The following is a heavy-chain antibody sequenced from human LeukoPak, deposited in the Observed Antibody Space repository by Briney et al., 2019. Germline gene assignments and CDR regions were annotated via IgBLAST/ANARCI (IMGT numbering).Heavy chain of an antibody. CDR2: IYYSGST. J-gene: IGHJ4*02. Sequence: SETLSLTCTVSGASMTNYYWGWIRQPPGKGLEWIGYIYYSGSTNYNPSLKSRVTMSVDTSKNQVPLKLSSVTAADTAVYYCARGTPYSSGWYFDYWGQGTLVTVSS. V-gene: IGHV4-59*01. CDR1: GASMTNYY. D-gene: IGHD6-19*01. CDR3: ARGTPYSSGWYFDY.